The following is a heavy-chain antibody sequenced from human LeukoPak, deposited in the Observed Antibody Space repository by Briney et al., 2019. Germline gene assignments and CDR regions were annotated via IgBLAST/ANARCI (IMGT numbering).Heavy chain of an antibody. Sequence: PGGSLRLSCAASGFTFGSYWMSWVRQAPGKGLEWVANIKQDGSEKYYVDSVKGRFTISRDNAKNSLYLQMNSLRAEDTAVYYCAEIGITMIGGVWGKGTTVTISS. V-gene: IGHV3-7*01. J-gene: IGHJ6*04. CDR2: IKQDGSEK. CDR1: GFTFGSYW. CDR3: AEIGITMIGGV. D-gene: IGHD3-10*02.